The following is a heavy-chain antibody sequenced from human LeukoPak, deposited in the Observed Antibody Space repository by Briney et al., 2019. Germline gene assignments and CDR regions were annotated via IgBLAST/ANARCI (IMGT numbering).Heavy chain of an antibody. CDR3: AKDPDPRAIGRFDP. V-gene: IGHV3-23*01. Sequence: GRSLRLSCAASVFTFSSYGTHWVREAPGKGRGWVSQLRGSGVITYYADSLKGRFTISRDKTKNTRYLQMNSARAEDTAVYYCAKDPDPRAIGRFDPWGKGTLVTVSS. D-gene: IGHD1-14*01. CDR1: VFTFSSYG. J-gene: IGHJ5*02. CDR2: LRGSGVIT.